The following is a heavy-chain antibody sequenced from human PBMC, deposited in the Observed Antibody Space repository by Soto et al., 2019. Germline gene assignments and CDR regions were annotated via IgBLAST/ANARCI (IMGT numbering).Heavy chain of an antibody. J-gene: IGHJ4*01. CDR1: GGSFSAYY. V-gene: IGHV4-34*01. Sequence: SETLSLTCSVYGGSFSAYYWSWIRQPPGKGLEWIGEINHSGGTSYNPSLKSRVTISVDTSKSQFSLKLTSVTAADRAVYYCARGSVDTVASRGSYEYLGPGRLVT. CDR3: ARGSVDTVASRGSYEY. CDR2: INHSGGT. D-gene: IGHD2-2*01.